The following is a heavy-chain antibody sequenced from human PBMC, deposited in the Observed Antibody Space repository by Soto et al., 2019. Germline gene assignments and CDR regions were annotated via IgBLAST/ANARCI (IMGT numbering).Heavy chain of an antibody. D-gene: IGHD6-19*01. CDR2: FNPSGLST. J-gene: IGHJ4*02. CDR3: AKVTHRGPISVAGPLGS. Sequence: QVQLVQSGAEVKKPGASVNVSCQASGSITNHHMHWVRQAPGQGLEWMGIFNPSGLSTTYAQKFQARVTITRDTSTSTVYIELSSLTSEDTAVYFCAKVTHRGPISVAGPLGSWGQGTLVIVSS. CDR1: GSITNHH. V-gene: IGHV1-46*01.